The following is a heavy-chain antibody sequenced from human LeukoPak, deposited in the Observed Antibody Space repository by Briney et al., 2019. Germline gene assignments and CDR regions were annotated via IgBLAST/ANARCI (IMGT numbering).Heavy chain of an antibody. J-gene: IGHJ4*02. CDR3: AREVDDSSGYPFDY. V-gene: IGHV4-59*12. D-gene: IGHD3-22*01. Sequence: PSETLSLTCTVSGGSISGYYWSWIRQPPGEGLEWIAYIYYSGSTNYNPSLKSRVTISVDTSKNQFSLRLSSVTAADTAVYYCAREVDDSSGYPFDYWGQGTLVTVSS. CDR1: GGSISGYY. CDR2: IYYSGST.